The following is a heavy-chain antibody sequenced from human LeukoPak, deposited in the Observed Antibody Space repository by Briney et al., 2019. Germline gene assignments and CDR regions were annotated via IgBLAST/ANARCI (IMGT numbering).Heavy chain of an antibody. Sequence: VKVSCXAXXXTFTXXYXHCVRQAPGQGLEWRGWINPNSGGTNYAQKFQGRVTMTRDTSISTAYMELSRLRSDDTAVYYCARGEEYYDYVWGSYRPNWLDPWGQGTLVTVSS. CDR1: XXTFTXXY. J-gene: IGHJ5*02. CDR3: ARGEEYYDYVWGSYRPNWLDP. V-gene: IGHV1-2*02. CDR2: INPNSGGT. D-gene: IGHD3-16*02.